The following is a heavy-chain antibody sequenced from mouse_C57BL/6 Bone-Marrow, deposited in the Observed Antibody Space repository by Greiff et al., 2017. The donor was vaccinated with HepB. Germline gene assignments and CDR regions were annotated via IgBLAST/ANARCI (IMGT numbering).Heavy chain of an antibody. D-gene: IGHD2-5*01. Sequence: VQLQQSGPELVKPGASVKISCKASGYTFTDSYINWVKQRTGQGLEWIGWIFPGSGSTYYNEKFKGKATLTVDKSSSTAYMLLSSLTSEDSAVYFCAREGSYSNYVEFAYWGQGTLVTVSA. J-gene: IGHJ3*01. CDR3: AREGSYSNYVEFAY. CDR1: GYTFTDSY. V-gene: IGHV1-75*01. CDR2: IFPGSGST.